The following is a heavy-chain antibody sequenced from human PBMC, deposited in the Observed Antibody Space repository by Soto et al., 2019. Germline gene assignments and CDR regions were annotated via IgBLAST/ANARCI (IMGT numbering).Heavy chain of an antibody. J-gene: IGHJ4*02. CDR2: ISGSGGST. V-gene: IGHV3-23*01. CDR1: GFTFSSYA. CDR3: AMFGASIAARTYFDY. Sequence: GSLRLSCAASGFTFSSYAMSWVRQAPGKGLEWVSAISGSGGSTYYADSVKGRFTISRDNSKNTLYLQMNRLRAEDTAVYYCAMFGASIAARTYFDYWGQGTLVTVSS. D-gene: IGHD6-6*01.